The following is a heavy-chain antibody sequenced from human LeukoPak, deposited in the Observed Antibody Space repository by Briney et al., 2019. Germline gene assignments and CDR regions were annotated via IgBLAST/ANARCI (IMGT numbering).Heavy chain of an antibody. J-gene: IGHJ4*02. Sequence: PGRSLRLSCAASGFTFSSYAMHWVRQAPGKGLEWVAVISYDGSNKYYADSVKGRFTISRDNYKNTLYLQMNSLRAEDTAVYYCARSSGYYLNYFDYWGQGTLVTVSS. CDR1: GFTFSSYA. CDR3: ARSSGYYLNYFDY. V-gene: IGHV3-30-3*01. CDR2: ISYDGSNK. D-gene: IGHD3-22*01.